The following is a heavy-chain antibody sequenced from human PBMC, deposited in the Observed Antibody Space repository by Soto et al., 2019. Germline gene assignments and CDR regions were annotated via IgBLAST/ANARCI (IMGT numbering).Heavy chain of an antibody. CDR2: TYFRSKWYN. J-gene: IGHJ5*02. CDR3: AKGDNLGPKTGYAFDP. CDR1: GGSVSSNTAS. V-gene: IGHV6-1*01. Sequence: SQTLSLTCAISGGSVSSNTASWNWIRQSPSRGLEWLGRTYFRSKWYNDYAVSVKSRIIINPDTSKNQFSLQLNSVTPEDTAVYFCAKGDNLGPKTGYAFDPWGQGSMVTVSS. D-gene: IGHD5-12*01.